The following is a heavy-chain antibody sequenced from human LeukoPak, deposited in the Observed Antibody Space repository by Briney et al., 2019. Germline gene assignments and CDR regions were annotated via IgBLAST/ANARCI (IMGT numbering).Heavy chain of an antibody. CDR2: VSGSGST. Sequence: SETLSLTCTVSGGSISSYYWSWIRQPAGKGLEWIGRVSGSGSTNYNPSLKSRVTMSVDTSKNQFSLKLSSVTAADTAVYYCARERNIVVVPAAKHDAFDIWGQGTMVTVSS. D-gene: IGHD2-2*01. J-gene: IGHJ3*02. V-gene: IGHV4-4*07. CDR1: GGSISSYY. CDR3: ARERNIVVVPAAKHDAFDI.